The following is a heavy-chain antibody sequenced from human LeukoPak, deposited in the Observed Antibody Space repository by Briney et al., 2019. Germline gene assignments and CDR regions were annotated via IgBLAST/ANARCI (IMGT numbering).Heavy chain of an antibody. J-gene: IGHJ6*02. D-gene: IGHD3-22*01. V-gene: IGHV3-30-3*01. CDR1: GLSFSDSA. CDR3: ATARDTRSGNYYYAMDV. CDR2: ISYDGTNK. Sequence: TGGSLRLSCAASGLSFSDSALHWVRQAPGKGLEWVTIISYDGTNKYYADSVKGRFTISRDNSKNTLNLQMNSLRTEDTAVYYCATARDTRSGNYYYAMDVWGQGTTVTVSS.